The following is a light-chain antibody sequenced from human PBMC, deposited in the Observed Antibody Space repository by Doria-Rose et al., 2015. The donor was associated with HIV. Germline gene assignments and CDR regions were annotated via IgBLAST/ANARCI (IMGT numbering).Light chain of an antibody. CDR3: QQYYDTPS. Sequence: DIRVTQSPESLGMSLGESATLNCKSNQSLLYTSKNYLAWYQQKPVQPPKLLIYWASTRQSGFPARFSGSGSGTDFTLAISSLEAEDVAVYYCQQYYDTPSFGPGTTVDIK. CDR2: WAS. CDR1: QSLLYTSKNY. J-gene: IGKJ3*01. V-gene: IGKV4-1*01.